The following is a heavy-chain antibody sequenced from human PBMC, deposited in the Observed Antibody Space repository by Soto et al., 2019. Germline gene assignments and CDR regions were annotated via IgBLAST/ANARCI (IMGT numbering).Heavy chain of an antibody. V-gene: IGHV3-64*01. Sequence: ESGGGLVQPGGSLRLSCAASGFTFSSYAMHWVRQAPGKGLEYVSAISSNGGSTYYANSVKGRFTISRDNSKNTLYLQMGSLRAEDMAVYYCARETLGSSGFFFDYWGQGTLVTVSS. J-gene: IGHJ4*02. CDR2: ISSNGGST. CDR3: ARETLGSSGFFFDY. CDR1: GFTFSSYA. D-gene: IGHD6-19*01.